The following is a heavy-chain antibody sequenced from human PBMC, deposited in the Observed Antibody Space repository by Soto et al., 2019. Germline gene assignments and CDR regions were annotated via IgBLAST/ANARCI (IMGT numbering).Heavy chain of an antibody. J-gene: IGHJ4*02. CDR1: GISFSCASHA. D-gene: IGHD4-4*01. CDR3: AKRAAVTGAYLVS. V-gene: IGHV3-30-3*02. CDR2: ISFDGGNK. Sequence: QVQLVESGGGVVQPGRSLRLSCVASGISFSCASHALNWVRQAPVKGLEWVAVISFDGGNKFYADSVKGRFTISRDNSKNTLYLEMSSLRPDDTAVYYCAKRAAVTGAYLVSWGQGTLVSVSS.